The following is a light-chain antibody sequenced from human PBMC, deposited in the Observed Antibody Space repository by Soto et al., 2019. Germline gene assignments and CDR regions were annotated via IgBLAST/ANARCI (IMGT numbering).Light chain of an antibody. V-gene: IGLV2-14*01. CDR2: DVS. Sequence: HCALTQPASVSGSPGQSITISCTGTSSDVGGYNYVSWYQQHPGKAPKLMIYDVSNRPSGVSNRFSGSKSGNTASLTISGLQAEDEADYYCSSYTSSSTLVVFGGGTKLTVL. CDR3: SSYTSSSTLVV. J-gene: IGLJ2*01. CDR1: SSDVGGYNY.